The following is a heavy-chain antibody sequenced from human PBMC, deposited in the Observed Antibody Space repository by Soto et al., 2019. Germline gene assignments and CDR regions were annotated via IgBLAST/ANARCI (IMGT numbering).Heavy chain of an antibody. CDR3: AKDMEPVEWELLGGFDY. Sequence: GGSLRLSCAASGFTFDDYTMHWVRQAPGKGLEWVSLISWDGGSTYYADSVKGRFTISRDNSKNSLYLQMNSLRTEDTALYYCAKDMEPVEWELLGGFDYWGQGTLVTVSS. J-gene: IGHJ4*02. V-gene: IGHV3-43*01. D-gene: IGHD1-26*01. CDR2: ISWDGGST. CDR1: GFTFDDYT.